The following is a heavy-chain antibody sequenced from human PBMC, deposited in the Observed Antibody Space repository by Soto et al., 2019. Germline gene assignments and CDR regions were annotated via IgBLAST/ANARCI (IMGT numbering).Heavy chain of an antibody. CDR1: GFTFSSYA. CDR3: NGFGELWIIDY. CDR2: ISYDGSNK. V-gene: IGHV3-30-3*01. Sequence: QVQLVESGGGVVQPERSLRLSWAASGFTFSSYAMHWVRRAPGKGLEWVAVISYDGSNKYYADSVKGRFTISRDNSKNTLYLQMNSLRAEDTAVYYCNGFGELWIIDYWGQGTLVTVSS. J-gene: IGHJ4*02. D-gene: IGHD3-10*01.